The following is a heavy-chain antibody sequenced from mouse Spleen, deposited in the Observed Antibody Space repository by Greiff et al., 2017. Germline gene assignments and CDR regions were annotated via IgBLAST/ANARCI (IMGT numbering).Heavy chain of an antibody. J-gene: IGHJ2*01. CDR1: GYTFTSYW. D-gene: IGHD2-14*01. CDR2: IYPGSGST. V-gene: IGHV1S22*01. CDR3: TRGYRYFDY. Sequence: LQQPGSELVRPGASVKLSCKASGYTFTSYWMHWVKQRHGQGLEWIGNIYPGSGSTNYDEKFKSKGTLTVDTSSSTAYMHLSSLTSEDSAVYYCTRGYRYFDYWGQGTTLTVSS.